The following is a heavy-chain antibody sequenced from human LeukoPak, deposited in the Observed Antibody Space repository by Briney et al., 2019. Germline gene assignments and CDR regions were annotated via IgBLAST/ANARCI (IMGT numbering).Heavy chain of an antibody. V-gene: IGHV4-38-2*02. CDR1: GGSISSYY. Sequence: SETLSLTCTVSGGSISSYYWGWIRQPPGKGLEWIGSIYHSGSTYYNPSLKSRVTISVDTSKNQFSLKLSSVTAADTAVYYCARDRIGYSYGYDYWGQGTLVTVSS. J-gene: IGHJ4*02. CDR3: ARDRIGYSYGYDY. CDR2: IYHSGST. D-gene: IGHD5-18*01.